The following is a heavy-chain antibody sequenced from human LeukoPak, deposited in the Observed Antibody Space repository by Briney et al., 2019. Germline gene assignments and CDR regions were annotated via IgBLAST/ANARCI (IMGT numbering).Heavy chain of an antibody. CDR2: TYYRSKWRN. J-gene: IGHJ4*02. V-gene: IGHV6-1*01. CDR3: ARGTGDSCKD. CDR1: GDSVSSNSAF. Sequence: SQTLSLTCAISGDSVSSNSAFWNWIRQSPSRGLEWLGRTYYRSKWRNDYAVSVKSRITISPDTSKNQFSLQLNSVTPEDTAVYYCARGTGDSCKDWGLGTLVTVSS. D-gene: IGHD3-22*01.